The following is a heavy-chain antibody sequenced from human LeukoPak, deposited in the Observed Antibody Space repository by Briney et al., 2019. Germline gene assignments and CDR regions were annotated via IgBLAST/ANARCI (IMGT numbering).Heavy chain of an antibody. Sequence: PGGSLRLSCAASGFTFNIYGMHWVRQAPGKGLEWVAFISYDGSYTYYADSVKGRFTISRDNSKNTLYLQMNSLRPEDTAVYYCAKDELVRFVGAFGIWGQGTVVTVSS. CDR2: ISYDGSYT. D-gene: IGHD6-13*01. CDR3: AKDELVRFVGAFGI. V-gene: IGHV3-30*18. J-gene: IGHJ3*02. CDR1: GFTFNIYG.